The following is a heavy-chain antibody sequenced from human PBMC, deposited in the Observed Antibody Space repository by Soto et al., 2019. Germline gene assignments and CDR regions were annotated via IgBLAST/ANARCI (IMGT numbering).Heavy chain of an antibody. CDR1: GYTFTSYD. CDR2: MNPNSGNT. CDR3: ARAVAARRRVHYYSYYMDV. V-gene: IGHV1-8*01. J-gene: IGHJ6*03. Sequence: GASVKVSCKASGYTFTSYDINWVRQATGQGLEWMGWMNPNSGNTGYAQKFQGRVTMTRNTSISTAYMELSSLRSEDTAVYYCARAVAARRRVHYYSYYMDVWGKGTTVTVSS. D-gene: IGHD6-6*01.